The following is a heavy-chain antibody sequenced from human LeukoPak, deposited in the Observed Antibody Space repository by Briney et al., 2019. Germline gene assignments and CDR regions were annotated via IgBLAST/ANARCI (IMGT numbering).Heavy chain of an antibody. D-gene: IGHD6-13*01. V-gene: IGHV1-69*13. Sequence: GASVKVSCKASGYTFTNYYMHWVRQAPGQGLEWMGGIIPIFGTANYAQKFQGRVTITADESTSTAYMELSSLRSEDTAVYYCARKVNEGIAAAGGAFDIWGQGTMVTVSS. CDR2: IIPIFGTA. CDR3: ARKVNEGIAAAGGAFDI. CDR1: GYTFTNYY. J-gene: IGHJ3*02.